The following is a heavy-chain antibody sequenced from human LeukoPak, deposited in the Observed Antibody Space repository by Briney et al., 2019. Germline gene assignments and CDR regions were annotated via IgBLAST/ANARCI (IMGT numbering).Heavy chain of an antibody. J-gene: IGHJ4*02. D-gene: IGHD4-23*01. Sequence: PGGSLRLSCTASGFSFSNAWVSWVRQAPGKGLEWVGRITSKADGGTRDYAAPVKGRFTISRDDSKNTLYLQMNSLKTEDTAVYYCTRGYGGNSGYFDYWGQGTLVTVSS. CDR1: GFSFSNAW. V-gene: IGHV3-15*01. CDR3: TRGYGGNSGYFDY. CDR2: ITSKADGGTR.